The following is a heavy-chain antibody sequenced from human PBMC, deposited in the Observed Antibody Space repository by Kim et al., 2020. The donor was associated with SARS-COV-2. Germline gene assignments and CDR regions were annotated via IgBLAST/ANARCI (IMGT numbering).Heavy chain of an antibody. D-gene: IGHD3-16*01. Sequence: DGRTFYPDSGKGRFTMSRDNSRNTVFLQMNNLRVEDTAVYYCAGHGGSSSWGLGTLVTVSS. J-gene: IGHJ5*02. V-gene: IGHV3-23*01. CDR3: AGHGGSSS. CDR2: DGRT.